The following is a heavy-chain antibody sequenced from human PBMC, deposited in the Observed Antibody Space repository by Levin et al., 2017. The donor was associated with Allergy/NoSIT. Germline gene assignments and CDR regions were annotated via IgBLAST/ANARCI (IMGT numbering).Heavy chain of an antibody. CDR3: ARFRTSGYNYRSGATDGFDY. V-gene: IGHV4-39*01. CDR1: GGSISSSSYY. CDR2: IYYSGST. D-gene: IGHD5-24*01. Sequence: NPSETLSLTCTVSGGSISSSSYYWGWIRQPPGKGLEWIGSIYYSGSTYYNPSLKSRVTISVDTSTNQFSLKLSSVTAADTAVYYCARFRTSGYNYRSGATDGFDYWGQGTLATVSS. J-gene: IGHJ4*02.